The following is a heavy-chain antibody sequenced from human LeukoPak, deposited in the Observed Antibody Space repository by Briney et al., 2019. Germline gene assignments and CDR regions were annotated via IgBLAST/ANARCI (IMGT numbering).Heavy chain of an antibody. V-gene: IGHV3-74*01. CDR1: GFTFSGYW. D-gene: IGHD5-12*01. Sequence: PGGSLRLSCAASGFTFSGYWMRWVRQAPGKGLAWVSVIRSDGSITTYADPVKGRFTISRDTAKNTLYLQMNSLRAEDTAVYYCARDGRSGNFDKWGQGTLVSVSS. CDR3: ARDGRSGNFDK. J-gene: IGHJ4*02. CDR2: IRSDGSIT.